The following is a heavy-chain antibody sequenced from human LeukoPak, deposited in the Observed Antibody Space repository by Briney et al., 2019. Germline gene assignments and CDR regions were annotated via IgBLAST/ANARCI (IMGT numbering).Heavy chain of an antibody. J-gene: IGHJ4*02. Sequence: ASVKVSSKASGYTFTSYGISWVRQAPGQGREWMGWISAYNGNTNYAQKLQGRVTMTTDTSTSTAYTELRSLRSDDTAVYYCARDESTIAAPGGYWGQGTLVTVSS. D-gene: IGHD6-13*01. CDR2: ISAYNGNT. CDR3: ARDESTIAAPGGY. V-gene: IGHV1-18*01. CDR1: GYTFTSYG.